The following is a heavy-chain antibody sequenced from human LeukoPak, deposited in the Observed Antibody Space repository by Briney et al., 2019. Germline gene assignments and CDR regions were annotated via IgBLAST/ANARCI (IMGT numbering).Heavy chain of an antibody. CDR1: GYTFTGYY. V-gene: IGHV1-2*02. Sequence: ASVKVSCKASGYTFTGYYMHWVRQAPGQGLEWMGWINPNSGGTNYAQKFQGRVTMTRDTSISTAYMELSRLRSDDTAVYYCARDAPYYDFWSGKDPPFDYWGQGTLVTVSS. CDR3: ARDAPYYDFWSGKDPPFDY. D-gene: IGHD3-3*01. CDR2: INPNSGGT. J-gene: IGHJ4*02.